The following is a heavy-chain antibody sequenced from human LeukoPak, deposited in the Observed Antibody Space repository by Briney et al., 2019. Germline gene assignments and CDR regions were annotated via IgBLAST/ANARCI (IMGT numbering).Heavy chain of an antibody. CDR3: AREVGATDH. J-gene: IGHJ4*02. V-gene: IGHV3-7*01. CDR1: GFTFSTYS. D-gene: IGHD1-26*01. CDR2: IKQDGSEK. Sequence: GGSLRLSCVASGFTFSTYSMNWVRQAPGKGLEWVANIKQDGSEKYYVDSVKGRFTISRDNAKNSLYLQMNSLRAEDAAVYYCAREVGATDHWGQGTLVTVSS.